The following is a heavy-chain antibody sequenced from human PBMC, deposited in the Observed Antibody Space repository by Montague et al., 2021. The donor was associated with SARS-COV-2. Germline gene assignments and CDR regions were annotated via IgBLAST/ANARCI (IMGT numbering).Heavy chain of an antibody. V-gene: IGHV4-39*01. J-gene: IGHJ3*02. D-gene: IGHD3-22*01. CDR2: NFYTGRT. CDR3: ARLPYFYDSTHAFDI. CDR1: GGSITISRNS. Sequence: SETLSLTCTVSGGSITISRNSWGWIRHPPGKGLEWMVKNFYTGRTYNNSTLKSGVTISVDTSKNQFSRVLSSVTAADTAVCYCARLPYFYDSTHAFDIWGQATMVTVSS.